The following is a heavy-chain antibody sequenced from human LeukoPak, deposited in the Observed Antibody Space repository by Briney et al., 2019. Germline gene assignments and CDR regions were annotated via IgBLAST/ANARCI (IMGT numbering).Heavy chain of an antibody. J-gene: IGHJ3*02. Sequence: SETLSLTCTVSGYSISSGYYWGWIRQPPGKGLQWIGSIYHSGSTYYNPSLKSRVTISVDTSKNQFSLKLSSVTAADTAVYYCARSGYSYGADAFDIWGQGTMVTVSS. V-gene: IGHV4-38-2*02. CDR1: GYSISSGYY. CDR3: ARSGYSYGADAFDI. D-gene: IGHD5-18*01. CDR2: IYHSGST.